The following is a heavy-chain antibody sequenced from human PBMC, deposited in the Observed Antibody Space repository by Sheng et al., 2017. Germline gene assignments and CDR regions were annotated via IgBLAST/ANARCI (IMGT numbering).Heavy chain of an antibody. J-gene: IGHJ4*02. D-gene: IGHD1-26*01. CDR2: IYHSGST. CDR3: ARGGIVGAASFDY. CDR1: GYSISSGYY. Sequence: QVQLQESGQGLVKPSETLSLTCAVSGYSISSGYYWGWIRQPPGKGLEWIGSIYHSGSTYYNPSLKSRVTISVDTSKNQFSLKLSSVTAADTAVYYCARGGIVGAASFDYWGQGTLVTVSS. V-gene: IGHV4-38-2*01.